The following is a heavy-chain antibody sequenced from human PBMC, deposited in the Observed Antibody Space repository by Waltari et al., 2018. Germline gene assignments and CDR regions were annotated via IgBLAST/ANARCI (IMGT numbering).Heavy chain of an antibody. CDR1: GGSISSGSYY. Sequence: QVQLQESGPGLVKPSQTLSLTCTVSGGSISSGSYYWSWIRQPAGKGLEWIGRIYTSGSTNYNPSLKRRVTISVDTSKNQFSLKLSSVTAADTAVYYCASSMVRGGVDPWGQGTLVTVSS. V-gene: IGHV4-61*02. D-gene: IGHD3-10*01. CDR2: IYTSGST. J-gene: IGHJ5*02. CDR3: ASSMVRGGVDP.